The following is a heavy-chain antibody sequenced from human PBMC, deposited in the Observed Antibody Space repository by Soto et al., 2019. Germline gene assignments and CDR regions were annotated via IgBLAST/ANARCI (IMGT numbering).Heavy chain of an antibody. Sequence: SETLSLTCTVSGGSISSGGHYWNWIRQHPGKGLEWIGYIYHSGSAYYNPSLKSRVTISVDTSKNQFSLKLSSVTAADTAVYYCARRYYYDRSGYYYFDYWGQGTLVTVSS. J-gene: IGHJ4*02. CDR3: ARRYYYDRSGYYYFDY. D-gene: IGHD3-22*01. CDR2: IYHSGSA. CDR1: GGSISSGGHY. V-gene: IGHV4-31*03.